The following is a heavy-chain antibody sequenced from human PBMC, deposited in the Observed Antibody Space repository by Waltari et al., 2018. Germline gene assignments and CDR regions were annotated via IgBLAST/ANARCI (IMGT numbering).Heavy chain of an antibody. CDR1: GFTVSSNS. CDR3: AREFRGTAAAGYFDY. D-gene: IGHD6-13*01. Sequence: EVQLVESGGGLIQPGGSLRLSCAASGFTVSSNSMSWVRQAPGKGLEWVSVIYSGGSTYYADSVKGRFTISRDNSKNTLYLQMNSLRAEDTAVYYCAREFRGTAAAGYFDYWGQGTLVTVSS. J-gene: IGHJ4*02. V-gene: IGHV3-53*01. CDR2: IYSGGST.